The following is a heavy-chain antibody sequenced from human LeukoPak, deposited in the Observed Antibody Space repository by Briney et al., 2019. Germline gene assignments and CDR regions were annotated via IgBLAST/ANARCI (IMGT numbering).Heavy chain of an antibody. CDR2: ISLYNGNT. D-gene: IGHD6-6*01. J-gene: IGHJ4*02. V-gene: IGHV1-18*01. Sequence: ASVKVSCKASGYDFINYGITWVRQDPGQGLEWMGWISLYNGNTDYKLQGRVTMTTDTSTSTAYMELRSLRSDDTAVYYCARGGPFFSSSSSKEYYFDYWGQGTLVTVSS. CDR3: ARGGPFFSSSSSKEYYFDY. CDR1: GYDFINYG.